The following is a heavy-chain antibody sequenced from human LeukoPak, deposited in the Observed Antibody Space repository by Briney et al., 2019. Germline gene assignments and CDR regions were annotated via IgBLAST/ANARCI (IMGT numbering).Heavy chain of an antibody. V-gene: IGHV1-2*02. CDR3: VKSIVGPAGRGAFDM. Sequence: ASVIVSYKPSGYTFTHYYIHWGRQAPGQRLERRGWMDTNSGDTNYTQRFQCRGTVTRDASISTAYMELRRLRSDDTAVDSYVKSIVGPAGRGAFDMWGQGTMVTVSS. CDR2: MDTNSGDT. CDR1: GYTFTHYY. D-gene: IGHD1-26*01. J-gene: IGHJ3*02.